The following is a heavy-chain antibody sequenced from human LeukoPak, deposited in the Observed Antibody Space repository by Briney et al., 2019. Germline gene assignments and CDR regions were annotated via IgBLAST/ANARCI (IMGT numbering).Heavy chain of an antibody. CDR1: GGSISSYY. V-gene: IGHV4-4*07. D-gene: IGHD3-22*01. CDR3: AREDYDSSGYYSVYWFDP. Sequence: SETLSLTCTVSGGSISSYYWTWIRQPAGKGLEWIGRIYSSGRTNYNPSLKSRVTMSADTSKNQFSLKLTSVTAADTAVYYCAREDYDSSGYYSVYWFDPWGQGTLVTVSS. J-gene: IGHJ5*02. CDR2: IYSSGRT.